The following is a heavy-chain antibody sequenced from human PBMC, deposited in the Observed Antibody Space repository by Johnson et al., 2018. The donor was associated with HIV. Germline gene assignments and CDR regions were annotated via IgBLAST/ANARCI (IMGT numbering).Heavy chain of an antibody. Sequence: QVQLVESGGGVVQPGRSLRLSCVASGFIFRNYAIHWVRQAPGKGLEWVAIISYDGSNKYYADSVKGRFTISRDNSKNTLHLQMNSLRPEDTAVYYCARNSGKGLVLRGDAFDMWGQGTMVTVSS. CDR3: ARNSGKGLVLRGDAFDM. D-gene: IGHD6-13*01. V-gene: IGHV3-30*03. CDR1: GFIFRNYA. J-gene: IGHJ3*02. CDR2: ISYDGSNK.